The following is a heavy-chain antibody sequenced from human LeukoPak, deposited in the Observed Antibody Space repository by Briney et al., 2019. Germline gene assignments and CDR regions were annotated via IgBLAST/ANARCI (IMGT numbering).Heavy chain of an antibody. CDR3: ARDRGYTQDY. J-gene: IGHJ4*02. V-gene: IGHV3-21*01. CDR2: ISSKSSYI. Sequence: PGGSLRLSCAASGFTFSNYGMNWVRQAPGKGLEWVSCISSKSSYIYYADSVKGRFTISRDNAKNSLYLQINNLRAEDTAVYYCARDRGYTQDYWGQGTLVTVSS. D-gene: IGHD5-12*01. CDR1: GFTFSNYG.